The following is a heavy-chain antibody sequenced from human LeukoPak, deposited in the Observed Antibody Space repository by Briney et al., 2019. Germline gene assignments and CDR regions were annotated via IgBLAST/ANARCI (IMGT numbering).Heavy chain of an antibody. CDR3: ARVLGEYQLLSGMDV. J-gene: IGHJ6*02. CDR1: GLTFSSYA. CDR2: ISYDGSNK. Sequence: GGSLRLSCAASGLTFSSYAMHWVRQAPGKGLEWVAVISYDGSNKYYADSVKGRFTISRDNSKNTLYLQMNSLRAEDTAVYYCARVLGEYQLLSGMDVWGQGTTVTVSS. D-gene: IGHD2-2*01. V-gene: IGHV3-30-3*01.